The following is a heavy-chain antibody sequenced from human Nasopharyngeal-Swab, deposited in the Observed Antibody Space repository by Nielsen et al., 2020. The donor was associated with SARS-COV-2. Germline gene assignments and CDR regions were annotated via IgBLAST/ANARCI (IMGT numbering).Heavy chain of an antibody. D-gene: IGHD1-14*01. CDR1: GFTFSSYA. CDR3: AKGTGMTYRAIDY. Sequence: GESLKISCATSGFTFSSYAMSWVRQAPGKGLEWVSGIISSGTHYADSVKGRFTISRDNSKNTLYLQMNSLRVEDTAVYHCAKGTGMTYRAIDYWGQGTLVTASS. J-gene: IGHJ4*02. V-gene: IGHV3-23*01. CDR2: IISSGT.